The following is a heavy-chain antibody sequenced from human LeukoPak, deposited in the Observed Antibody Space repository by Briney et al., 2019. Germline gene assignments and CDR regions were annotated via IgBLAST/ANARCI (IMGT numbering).Heavy chain of an antibody. D-gene: IGHD2-2*01. J-gene: IGHJ5*01. Sequence: LPGGSLRLSCTASGFASGTYWMSWVRQAPGKGLEWVANIKQDGSETYYVDSVKGRFTISRDDTKNSLYLRMNSLRAEDTAVYYCARDPVVIPEGDWFDSWGQGTPVTVSS. CDR3: ARDPVVIPEGDWFDS. CDR1: GFASGTYW. V-gene: IGHV3-7*04. CDR2: IKQDGSET.